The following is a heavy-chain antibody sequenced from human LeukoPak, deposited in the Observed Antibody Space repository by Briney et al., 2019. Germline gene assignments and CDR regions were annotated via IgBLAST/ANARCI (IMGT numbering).Heavy chain of an antibody. D-gene: IGHD3-10*01. J-gene: IGHJ6*03. Sequence: SETLSLTCAVYGGSFSGYYWSWIRQPPGKGLEWIGEINHSGSTNYNPSLKSRLTMSIDTSKNQISLKVGSVTAADTAVYYCARGSIRGSNYYYYMDVWGKGTTVTISS. CDR2: INHSGST. CDR1: GGSFSGYY. V-gene: IGHV4-34*01. CDR3: ARGSIRGSNYYYYMDV.